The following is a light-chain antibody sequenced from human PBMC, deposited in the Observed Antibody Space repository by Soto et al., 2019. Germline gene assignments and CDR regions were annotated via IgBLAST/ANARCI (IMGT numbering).Light chain of an antibody. Sequence: QPVLTQTPSASGTPGQSVTISCSGSSSNIGINYVYWYQQLPGTAPKLLIYKNDQRPSGVPDRFSGSKSGTSASLAISGLRSEDEADYYCAAWGDKLSVLFGGGTK. CDR3: AAWGDKLSVL. V-gene: IGLV1-47*01. J-gene: IGLJ2*01. CDR2: KND. CDR1: SSNIGINY.